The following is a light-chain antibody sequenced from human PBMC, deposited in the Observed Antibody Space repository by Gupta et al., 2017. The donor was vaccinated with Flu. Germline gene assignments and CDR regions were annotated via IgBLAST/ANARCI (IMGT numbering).Light chain of an antibody. V-gene: IGKV2D-29*01. CDR1: QSLLHSDGKTY. Sequence: DIVMTQTPLSLSVTPGQPASISCKSSQSLLHSDGKTYLYWYLQKPGQPPQLLIYEVSNRFSGVPDTLSGSRSATDLRLKIIRVVAEDVGVYYCSQRIQRPLTFGGGTKVEIK. J-gene: IGKJ4*01. CDR2: EVS. CDR3: SQRIQRPLT.